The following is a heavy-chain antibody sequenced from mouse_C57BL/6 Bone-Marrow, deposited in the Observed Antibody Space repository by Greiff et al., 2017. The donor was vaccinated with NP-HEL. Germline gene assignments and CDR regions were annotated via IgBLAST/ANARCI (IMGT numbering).Heavy chain of an antibody. J-gene: IGHJ1*03. D-gene: IGHD1-1*01. Sequence: EVQVVESGGGLVKPGGSLKLSCAASGFTFSSYAMSWVRQTPEKRLEWVATISDGGSYTYYPDNVKGRFTISRDNAKNNLYLQMSHLKSEDTAMYYCARPQNLLLRYFDVWGTGTTVTVSS. V-gene: IGHV5-4*01. CDR1: GFTFSSYA. CDR3: ARPQNLLLRYFDV. CDR2: ISDGGSYT.